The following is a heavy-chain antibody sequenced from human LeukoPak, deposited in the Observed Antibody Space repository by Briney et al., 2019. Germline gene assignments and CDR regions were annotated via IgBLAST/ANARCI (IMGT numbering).Heavy chain of an antibody. CDR1: GGTFSSYA. V-gene: IGHV1-69*05. Sequence: GASVKVSCKASGGTFSSYAISWVRQAPGQGLEWIGRIIPIFGTANYAQKFQGRVTITTDESTSTAYMELSSLRSEDTAVYYCARDSPRRGGDCGGDCHDAFDIWGQGTMVTVSS. CDR3: ARDSPRRGGDCGGDCHDAFDI. D-gene: IGHD2-21*02. J-gene: IGHJ3*02. CDR2: IIPIFGTA.